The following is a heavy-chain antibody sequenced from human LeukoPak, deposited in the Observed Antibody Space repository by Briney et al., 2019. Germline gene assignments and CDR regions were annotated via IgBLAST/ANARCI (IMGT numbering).Heavy chain of an antibody. Sequence: ASVKVSCKASGYTFTSYGISWVRQAPGQGLEWMGWISAYNGNTNYAQKLQGRVTMTTDTSTSTAYMELRSLRSDDTAIYYCAREARNGVYFDNWGQGTLVTVSS. CDR2: ISAYNGNT. J-gene: IGHJ4*02. D-gene: IGHD2-8*01. V-gene: IGHV1-18*01. CDR3: AREARNGVYFDN. CDR1: GYTFTSYG.